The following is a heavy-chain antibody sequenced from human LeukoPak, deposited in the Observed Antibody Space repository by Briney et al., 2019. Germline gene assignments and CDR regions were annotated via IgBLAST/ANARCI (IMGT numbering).Heavy chain of an antibody. CDR2: IRYDGSNK. J-gene: IGHJ4*02. D-gene: IGHD2-2*01. Sequence: GSLRLSCAASGFTFSSYGMHWVRQAPGKGLEWVAFIRYDGSNKYYADSVKGRFTISRDNSKNTLYLQMNSLRAEDTAVYYCLRDTGCRTTNCYSYFDYWGQGTLVTVSS. CDR1: GFTFSSYG. V-gene: IGHV3-30*02. CDR3: LRDTGCRTTNCYSYFDY.